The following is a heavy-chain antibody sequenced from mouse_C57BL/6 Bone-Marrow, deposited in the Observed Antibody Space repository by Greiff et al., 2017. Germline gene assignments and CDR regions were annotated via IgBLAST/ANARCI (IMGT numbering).Heavy chain of an antibody. CDR3: ARDGSSPFYCDMDY. CDR1: GFNIKDYY. J-gene: IGHJ4*01. CDR2: IDPEDGET. D-gene: IGHD1-1*01. Sequence: VQLKQSGAELVKPGASVKLSCTASGFNIKDYYMYWVKQRPEQGLEWIGRIDPEDGETKYAPKFQGKGTITADTSSSTAYLQLSSLTSEDTAGYYWARDGSSPFYCDMDYWDQGNAVTVTS. V-gene: IGHV14-2*01.